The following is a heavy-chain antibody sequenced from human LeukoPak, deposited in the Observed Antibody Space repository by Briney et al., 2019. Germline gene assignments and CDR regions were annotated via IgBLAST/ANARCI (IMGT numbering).Heavy chain of an antibody. CDR3: ARGGAVNGFDV. Sequence: SSETLSLTCVVYAGSFSNYYWSWIRQIPGKGLEWIGEVYHSGSTDYNPSLKSRITISIDTSKSHSSLKLSSVTVADTAVYYCARGGAVNGFDVWGQGTRVTVSS. D-gene: IGHD6-19*01. CDR1: AGSFSNYY. V-gene: IGHV4-34*01. J-gene: IGHJ3*01. CDR2: VYHSGST.